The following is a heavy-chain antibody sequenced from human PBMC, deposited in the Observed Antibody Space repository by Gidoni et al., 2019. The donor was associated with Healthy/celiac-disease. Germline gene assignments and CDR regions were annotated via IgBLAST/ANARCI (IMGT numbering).Heavy chain of an antibody. V-gene: IGHV4-59*08. CDR1: GGSISSYY. Sequence: QVQLQESGPGLVTPSETLSLTCTVSGGSISSYYWRWIRQPPGKGLEWIGYIYYSGSTNYNPSLKSRVTISVDTSKNQFSLKLSSVTAADTAVYYCARHGGGSGGDYWGQGTLVTVSS. CDR3: ARHGGGSGGDY. D-gene: IGHD3-10*01. J-gene: IGHJ4*02. CDR2: IYYSGST.